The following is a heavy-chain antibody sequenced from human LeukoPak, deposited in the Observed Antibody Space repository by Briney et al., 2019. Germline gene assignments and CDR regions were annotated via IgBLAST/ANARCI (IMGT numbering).Heavy chain of an antibody. CDR1: GFTFSSYG. CDR2: ISGSGGST. Sequence: GGSLRLSCAASGFTFSSYGMSWVRQAPGKGLEWVSAISGSGGSTYYADSVKGRFTISRDNSKNTLYLQMNSLRAEDTAVYYCVLRYFAWWVDYWGQGTLVTVSS. D-gene: IGHD3-9*01. J-gene: IGHJ4*02. V-gene: IGHV3-23*01. CDR3: VLRYFAWWVDY.